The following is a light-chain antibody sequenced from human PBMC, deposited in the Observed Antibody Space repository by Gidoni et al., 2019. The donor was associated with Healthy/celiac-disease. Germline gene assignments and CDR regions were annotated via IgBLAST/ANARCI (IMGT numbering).Light chain of an antibody. CDR2: AAS. CDR3: QQSNSTPS. V-gene: IGKV1-39*01. J-gene: IGKJ1*01. CDR1: QRISNY. Sequence: DIQMTQSPSSLSASVGDRVTITCRASQRISNYLNWYQQKPGNAPKLLIYAASSVQSSVPTRSSGSGSGKDFTITISRLQHEDVANYYCQQSNSTPSFGQGTKVEIK.